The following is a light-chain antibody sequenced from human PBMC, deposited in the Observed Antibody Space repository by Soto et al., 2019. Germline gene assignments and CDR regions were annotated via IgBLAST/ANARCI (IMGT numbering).Light chain of an antibody. J-gene: IGKJ1*01. CDR1: QTISSW. V-gene: IGKV1-5*03. CDR2: KAS. Sequence: DLQSTHSHSTLSGSVGDIVTIACGASQTISSWLAWYQQKPGKAPKLLIYKASTLKSGVPSRFSGSGSGTEFTLTISSLQPDDFATYYCQHYNSYSEAFGQGTKVDIK. CDR3: QHYNSYSEA.